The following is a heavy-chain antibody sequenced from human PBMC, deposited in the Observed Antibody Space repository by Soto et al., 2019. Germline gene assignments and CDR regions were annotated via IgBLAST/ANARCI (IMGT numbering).Heavy chain of an antibody. D-gene: IGHD2-2*01. CDR3: ARGYCSSTSCYYYYYMDV. CDR2: INPSGGST. V-gene: IGHV1-46*01. J-gene: IGHJ6*03. Sequence: GASVKVSCKASGYTFTSYYMHWVRQAPGQGLERMGIINPSGGSTSYAQKFQGRVTMTRDTSTSTVYMEPSSLRSEDTAVYYCARGYCSSTSCYYYYYMDVWGKGTTVTVSS. CDR1: GYTFTSYY.